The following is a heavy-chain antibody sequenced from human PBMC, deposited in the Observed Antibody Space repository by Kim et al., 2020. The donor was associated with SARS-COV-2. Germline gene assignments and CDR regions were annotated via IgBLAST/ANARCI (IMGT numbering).Heavy chain of an antibody. Sequence: GGSLRLSCTASGFTLSSYWMSWVRQAPGKGLEWVANIKQGGSETYYVDSVRGRFTISRDNAKNSLYLEMNSLRVEDTAVYYCARDQGEGIAGGWFDTWGPRTLVT. J-gene: IGHJ5*02. CDR1: GFTLSSYW. CDR2: IKQGGSET. CDR3: ARDQGEGIAGGWFDT. V-gene: IGHV3-7*03. D-gene: IGHD3-10*01.